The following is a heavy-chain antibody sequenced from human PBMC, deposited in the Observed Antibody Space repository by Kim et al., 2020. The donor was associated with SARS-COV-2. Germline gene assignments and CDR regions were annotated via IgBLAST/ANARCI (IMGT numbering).Heavy chain of an antibody. D-gene: IGHD2-15*01. J-gene: IGHJ4*02. Sequence: RSSITIYYEDSVKGRFTISRDNAKNSLYLQMNSLRDEDTAVYYCARDVVTWGQGTLVTVSS. CDR2: RSSITI. CDR3: ARDVVT. V-gene: IGHV3-48*02.